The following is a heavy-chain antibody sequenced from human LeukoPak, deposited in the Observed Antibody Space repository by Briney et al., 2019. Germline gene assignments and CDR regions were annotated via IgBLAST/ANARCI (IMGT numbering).Heavy chain of an antibody. D-gene: IGHD3-22*01. V-gene: IGHV3-21*01. CDR2: ISSSSNYI. CDR1: GFTFSSYN. CDR3: ARGLTGDYYYDSSAYFPYNWFDP. Sequence: GGSLRLSCAASGFTFSSYNMNWVRQAPGKGLEWVSSISSSSNYIYYADSVKGRFTISRDNAKNSLYLQMNSLRAEDTAVYYCARGLTGDYYYDSSAYFPYNWFDPWGQGTLVTVSS. J-gene: IGHJ5*02.